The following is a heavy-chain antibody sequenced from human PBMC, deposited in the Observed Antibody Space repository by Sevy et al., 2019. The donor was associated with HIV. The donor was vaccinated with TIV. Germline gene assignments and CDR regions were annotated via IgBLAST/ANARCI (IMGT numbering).Heavy chain of an antibody. Sequence: GGSLRLSCAASGFTFSSYAMSWVRQAPGKGLEWVSAISGSGGSTYYADSVKGRFTISRDNSKNTLYLQMNSLRAEDMAVYYCAKSSYYGSGSYFYFDYWGQGTLVTVSS. CDR3: AKSSYYGSGSYFYFDY. CDR1: GFTFSSYA. V-gene: IGHV3-23*01. J-gene: IGHJ4*02. D-gene: IGHD3-10*01. CDR2: ISGSGGST.